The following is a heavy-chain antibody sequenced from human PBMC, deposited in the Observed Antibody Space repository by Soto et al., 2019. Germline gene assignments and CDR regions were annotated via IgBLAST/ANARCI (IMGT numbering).Heavy chain of an antibody. Sequence: EVQLLESGGGLVQPWGFLRLSCVASGFTFSNYVMRWVRQAPGKGLVWVSVIRGSGDGRYYADNGKGRFTSSRDTSRETLYLQLNRLRAEDTAVSLCAREHRRSDILTGYFRQPPGGGMDVWGQGTTVSASS. J-gene: IGHJ6*02. D-gene: IGHD3-9*01. CDR2: IRGSGDGR. CDR3: AREHRRSDILTGYFRQPPGGGMDV. CDR1: GFTFSNYV. V-gene: IGHV3-23*01.